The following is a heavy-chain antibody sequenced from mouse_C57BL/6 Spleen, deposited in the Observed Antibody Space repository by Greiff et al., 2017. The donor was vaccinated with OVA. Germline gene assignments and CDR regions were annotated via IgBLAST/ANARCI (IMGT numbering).Heavy chain of an antibody. J-gene: IGHJ4*01. D-gene: IGHD1-1*01. Sequence: VQLQQSGPELVKPGASVKISCKASGYTFTDYYMNWVKQSHGKSLEWIGDINPNNGGTSYNQKFKGKATLTVDKSSSTAYMELRSLTSEDSAVYYCARSFPDYYGSSPYAMDYWGQGTSVTVSS. V-gene: IGHV1-26*01. CDR2: INPNNGGT. CDR1: GYTFTDYY. CDR3: ARSFPDYYGSSPYAMDY.